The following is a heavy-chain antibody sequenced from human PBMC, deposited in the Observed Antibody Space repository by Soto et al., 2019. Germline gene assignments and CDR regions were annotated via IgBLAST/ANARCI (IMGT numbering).Heavy chain of an antibody. V-gene: IGHV3-33*01. D-gene: IGHD2-2*01. J-gene: IGHJ4*02. Sequence: PVGSRSVECGAGEVCLCRWAMHWFSQAPGKGLEWVAVIWYDGSNKYYADSVKGRFTISRDNSKNTLYLQMNSLRAEDTAVYYCARDWIVPAAMPGGNDYWGQGTLVTVSS. CDR1: EVCLCRWA. CDR3: ARDWIVPAAMPGGNDY. CDR2: IWYDGSNK.